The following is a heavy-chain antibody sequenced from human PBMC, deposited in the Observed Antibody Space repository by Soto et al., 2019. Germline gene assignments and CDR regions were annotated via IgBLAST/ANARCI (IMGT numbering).Heavy chain of an antibody. CDR3: AKDRSAYSSSLYYFDY. V-gene: IGHV3-23*01. CDR2: IIGSGGTT. D-gene: IGHD6-13*01. Sequence: EGSLKFSCEASGFTFSSYAMSWVRQAPGKGLEWVSAIIGSGGTTYYAESLQGRVTISRDNSKNTLYLQMSSLRAEDTAVYYCAKDRSAYSSSLYYFDYWGQGTLVTVSS. CDR1: GFTFSSYA. J-gene: IGHJ4*02.